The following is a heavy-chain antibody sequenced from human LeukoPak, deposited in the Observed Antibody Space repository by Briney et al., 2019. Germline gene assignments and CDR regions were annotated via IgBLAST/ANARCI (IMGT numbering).Heavy chain of an antibody. CDR3: ARVQGDIVVVPAAPNLDYYYMDV. Sequence: GRSLRLSCAASGFTFSSYAMHWVRQAPGKGLEWVAVISYDGSNKYYADSVKGRFTISRDNSKNTLYLQMNSLRAEDTAVYYCARVQGDIVVVPAAPNLDYYYMDVWGKGTTVTVSS. D-gene: IGHD2-2*01. V-gene: IGHV3-30-3*01. J-gene: IGHJ6*03. CDR1: GFTFSSYA. CDR2: ISYDGSNK.